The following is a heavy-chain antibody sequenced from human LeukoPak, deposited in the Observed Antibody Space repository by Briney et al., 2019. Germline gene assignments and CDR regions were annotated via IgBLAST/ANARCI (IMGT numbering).Heavy chain of an antibody. Sequence: TGGSLRLSCAASGFTFSSYWMSWVRQAPGKGLEWVANIKQDGSEKYYVDSVKGRFTISRDNAKNSLYLQMNSLRAEDTAVYYCARVFATPRSNDFWSGYYGYYYYGMDVWGQGTTVTVSS. V-gene: IGHV3-7*01. CDR3: ARVFATPRSNDFWSGYYGYYYYGMDV. CDR1: GFTFSSYW. J-gene: IGHJ6*02. CDR2: IKQDGSEK. D-gene: IGHD3-3*01.